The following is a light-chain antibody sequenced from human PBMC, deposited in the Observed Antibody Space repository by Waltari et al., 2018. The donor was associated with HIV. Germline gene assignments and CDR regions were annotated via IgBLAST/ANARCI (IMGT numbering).Light chain of an antibody. CDR3: QHRGNWPLFT. CDR1: QTIKTS. Sequence: EIVLTQSPATLSLSPGARATLSCKTNQTIKTSLAWYQQRPGQAPRLLIYDASNRATGIPVRFSGSASGTDFTLNISSLEPEECAVYFCQHRGNWPLFTFGPGTKVDIK. V-gene: IGKV3-11*01. J-gene: IGKJ3*01. CDR2: DAS.